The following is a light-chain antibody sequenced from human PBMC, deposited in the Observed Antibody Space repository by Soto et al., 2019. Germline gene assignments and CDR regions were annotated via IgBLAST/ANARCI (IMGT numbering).Light chain of an antibody. CDR2: SNS. V-gene: IGLV1-44*01. CDR3: AAWEDSLSGPV. J-gene: IGLJ7*01. CDR1: SSNIETNT. Sequence: QSVLTQPPSSSGTPGQRVTIFCSGSSSNIETNTVNWYQQLPGTAPKILIYSNSQRPSGVPDRFSGSKSGTSASLTISGLQSEDEADYYCAAWEDSLSGPVFGGGPQLTVL.